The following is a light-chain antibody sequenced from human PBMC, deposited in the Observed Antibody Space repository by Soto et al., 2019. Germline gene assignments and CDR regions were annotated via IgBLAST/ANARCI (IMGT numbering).Light chain of an antibody. Sequence: QSVLTQPPSASGTPGQRVTISCSGSSSNIGSNTVNWYQQLPGTAPKLLIYSNNHRSSGVPDRFSGSKSGTSASLAISGLQSEDEADYYCAAWDDSLRNVVFGGGTKLTVL. CDR3: AAWDDSLRNVV. CDR1: SSNIGSNT. V-gene: IGLV1-44*01. CDR2: SNN. J-gene: IGLJ2*01.